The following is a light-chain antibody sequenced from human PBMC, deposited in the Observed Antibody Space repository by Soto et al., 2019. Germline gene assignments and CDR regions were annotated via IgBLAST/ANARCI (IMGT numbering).Light chain of an antibody. CDR1: QSVPSTY. Sequence: VLSQSPGRLSLSPGETATLSCRASQSVPSTYFAWYQQKSGQPPRLLISGTSNRSTGIPDRFSGSESGTDLTITINSLAPEYFAVYFSQQFGNSPWTLGQGTKLDIK. V-gene: IGKV3-20*01. CDR2: GTS. CDR3: QQFGNSPWT. J-gene: IGKJ1*01.